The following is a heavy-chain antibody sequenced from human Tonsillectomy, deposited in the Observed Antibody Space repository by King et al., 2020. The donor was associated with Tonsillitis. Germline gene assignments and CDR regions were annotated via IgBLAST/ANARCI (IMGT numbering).Heavy chain of an antibody. CDR2: IYSGGST. V-gene: IGHV3-53*01. Sequence: VQRVESGGGLIQPGGSLRLSCAASGFTVSNNYMSWVCHAPEGGREWVAMIYSGGSTYYPDSLKGRFTISRDNSKNTLYLQMDSLTAEDTAIYYCARTVGRGATDSFDVWGQGTMVTVSS. CDR3: ARTVGRGATDSFDV. D-gene: IGHD1-26*01. CDR1: GFTVSNNY. J-gene: IGHJ3*01.